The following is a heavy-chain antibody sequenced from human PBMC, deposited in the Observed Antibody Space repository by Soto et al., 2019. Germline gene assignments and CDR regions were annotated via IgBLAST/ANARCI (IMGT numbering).Heavy chain of an antibody. V-gene: IGHV1-18*01. CDR1: GYTFTSYG. CDR3: AGAHPAAGTDYYGMDV. J-gene: IGHJ6*02. D-gene: IGHD6-13*01. Sequence: GASVKVSCKASGYTFTSYGISWVRKAPGQGLEWMGWISAYNGNTNYAQKLQGRVTMTTDTSTSTAYMELRSLRSDDTAVYYCAGAHPAAGTDYYGMDVWGQGTTVTAP. CDR2: ISAYNGNT.